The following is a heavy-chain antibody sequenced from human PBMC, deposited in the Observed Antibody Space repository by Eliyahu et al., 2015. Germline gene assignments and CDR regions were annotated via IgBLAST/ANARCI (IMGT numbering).Heavy chain of an antibody. V-gene: IGHV1-69*01. CDR1: GGTFSNYA. J-gene: IGHJ4*02. CDR2: IIPIFGTA. CDR3: ARGPDTSNSYYYNY. D-gene: IGHD3-22*01. Sequence: QVQLVQSGAEVKKPGSSXXVSCKASGGTFSNYAISWXRQAPGQGLXWXGGIIPIFGTANYAQKFQGRVTITADEFASTAYMELSSLRPEDTAVYYCARGPDTSNSYYYNYWGQGTLVTVSS.